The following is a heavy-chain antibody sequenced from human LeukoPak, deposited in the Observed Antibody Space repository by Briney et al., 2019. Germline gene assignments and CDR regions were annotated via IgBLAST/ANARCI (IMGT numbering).Heavy chain of an antibody. Sequence: PSETLSLTCTVSGGSISSYYWSWIRQPPGKGLEWIGYIYYSGRTNYNPSLKSRVTISIDTSKNQFSLKLSSVTAADTAMYYCARIKAMAAAPYSSGWYGTNYFDSWGQGTLVTVSS. D-gene: IGHD6-19*01. CDR1: GGSISSYY. V-gene: IGHV4-59*01. CDR3: ARIKAMAAAPYSSGWYGTNYFDS. CDR2: IYYSGRT. J-gene: IGHJ4*02.